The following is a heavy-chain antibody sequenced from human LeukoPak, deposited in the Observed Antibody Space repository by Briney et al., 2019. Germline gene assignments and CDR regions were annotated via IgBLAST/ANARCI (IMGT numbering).Heavy chain of an antibody. J-gene: IGHJ4*02. CDR1: GYTFTSCG. CDR2: ISAYNGNT. Sequence: ASVKVSCKASGYTFTSCGISWVRQAPGQGLGWMGWISAYNGNTNYAQKLQGRVTMTTDTSTSTAYMELRSLRSDDTAVYYCAAGGLRGSWYIFDYWGQGTLVTVSS. CDR3: AAGGLRGSWYIFDY. V-gene: IGHV1-18*01. D-gene: IGHD6-13*01.